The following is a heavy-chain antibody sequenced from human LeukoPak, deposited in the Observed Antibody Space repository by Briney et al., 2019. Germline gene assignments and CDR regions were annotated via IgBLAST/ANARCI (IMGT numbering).Heavy chain of an antibody. D-gene: IGHD3-22*01. CDR1: GFTFSSCD. CDR3: ARGYYDSSGHFDY. J-gene: IGHJ4*02. V-gene: IGHV3-13*01. CDR2: IGTAGDT. Sequence: GGSLRLSCAASGFTFSSCDMHWVRQATGKGLEWVSAIGTAGDTYYPGSVKGRFTISRENAKNSLYLQMNSLRAGDTAVYYCARGYYDSSGHFDYWGQGTLVTVSS.